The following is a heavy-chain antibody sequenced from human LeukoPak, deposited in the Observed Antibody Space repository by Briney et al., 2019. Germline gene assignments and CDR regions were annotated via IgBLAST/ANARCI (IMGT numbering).Heavy chain of an antibody. J-gene: IGHJ4*02. V-gene: IGHV4-34*01. D-gene: IGHD3-16*02. CDR2: INHSGST. CDR1: GGSFSGYY. CDR3: ARVAYDYVWGSYRYSGYYFDY. Sequence: PSETLSLTCAVYGGSFSGYYWSWIRQPPGKGLEWIGEINHSGSTNYNPSLKSRVTISVDTSKNQFFLKLSSVTAADTAVYYCARVAYDYVWGSYRYSGYYFDYWGQGTLVTVSS.